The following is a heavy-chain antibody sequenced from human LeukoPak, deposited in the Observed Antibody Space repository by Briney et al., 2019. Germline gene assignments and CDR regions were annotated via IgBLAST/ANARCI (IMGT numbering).Heavy chain of an antibody. J-gene: IGHJ4*02. Sequence: ETLCLTCTVSGGSISSYYWSWTRQPPGKGLEWIGYIYYSGSTNYNPSLKSRVTISVDTSKNQFSLKLSSVTAADTAVYYCARGLYYYDSSGYYYPLDYWGQGTLVTVSS. CDR2: IYYSGST. CDR3: ARGLYYYDSSGYYYPLDY. CDR1: GGSISSYY. V-gene: IGHV4-59*01. D-gene: IGHD3-22*01.